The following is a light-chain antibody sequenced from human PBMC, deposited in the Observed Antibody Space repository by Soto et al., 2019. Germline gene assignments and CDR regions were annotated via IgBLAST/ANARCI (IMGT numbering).Light chain of an antibody. CDR3: QQFRT. J-gene: IGKJ2*01. V-gene: IGKV3-20*01. CDR2: GAS. CDR1: QSVSSSY. Sequence: EIVLTQSPGTLSLSPGERATLSCRASQSVSSSYLAWYQQKPGQAPRLLIYGASSRPTGIPDRFSGSGSGTDFTLTISRLEPEVIAVYYRQQFRTFAQGTKLEIK.